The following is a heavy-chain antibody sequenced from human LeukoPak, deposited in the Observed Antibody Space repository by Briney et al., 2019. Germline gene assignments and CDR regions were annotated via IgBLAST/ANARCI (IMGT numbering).Heavy chain of an antibody. D-gene: IGHD3-10*01. CDR3: TKLKGWYGEGYFDY. Sequence: GGSLRLSCAASGFTVSSTYMSWVRQPAGKGLEWVAVIYTVVTTFYPDSVKARFTISRDNSKNTLSLQMNSLRADATAVYYCTKLKGWYGEGYFDYWGQGTLVTVSS. CDR1: GFTVSSTY. J-gene: IGHJ4*02. CDR2: IYTVVTT. V-gene: IGHV3-53*01.